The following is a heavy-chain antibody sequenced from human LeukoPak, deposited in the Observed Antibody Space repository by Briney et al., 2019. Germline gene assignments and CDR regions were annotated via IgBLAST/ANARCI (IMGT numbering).Heavy chain of an antibody. CDR3: ANWDDYGDYVYY. CDR1: GYTFTSYD. V-gene: IGHV1-8*01. D-gene: IGHD4-17*01. J-gene: IGHJ4*02. Sequence: ASVKVSCKASGYTFTSYDINWVRQATGQGLEWMGWMNPNSGNTGYAQKFQGRVTMTRNTSISTAYMELSSLRSEDTAVYYCANWDDYGDYVYYWGQGTLVTVSS. CDR2: MNPNSGNT.